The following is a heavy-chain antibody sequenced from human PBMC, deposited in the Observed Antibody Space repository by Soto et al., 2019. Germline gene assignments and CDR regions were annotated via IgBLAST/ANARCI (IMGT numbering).Heavy chain of an antibody. CDR2: ISAYNGNT. CDR1: GYTFTSYG. J-gene: IGHJ4*02. D-gene: IGHD3-10*01. V-gene: IGHV1-18*01. CDR3: AKDHSTYYYGSGEFDY. Sequence: QVPLVQSGAEVKKPGASVKVSCKASGYTFTSYGISWVRQAPGQGLEWMGWISAYNGNTNYAQKLQGRVTMTTDTATSTAYMELRSLRSDDAAVYYCAKDHSTYYYGSGEFDYWGQGTLVTVSS.